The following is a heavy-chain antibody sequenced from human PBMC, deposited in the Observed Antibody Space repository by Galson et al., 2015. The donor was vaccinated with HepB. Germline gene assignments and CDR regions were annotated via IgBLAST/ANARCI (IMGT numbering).Heavy chain of an antibody. V-gene: IGHV3-30-3*01. CDR3: ARGGEFSSGWYGGDY. Sequence: SLRLSCAASGFTFNSYAMHWVRQAPGKGLEWVSVISYDETNIHYADSVKGRFTISRDNSKNTLYLQMNSLRAEDTAVYYCARGGEFSSGWYGGDYWGQGTLGTVSS. D-gene: IGHD6-19*01. CDR1: GFTFNSYA. J-gene: IGHJ4*02. CDR2: ISYDETNI.